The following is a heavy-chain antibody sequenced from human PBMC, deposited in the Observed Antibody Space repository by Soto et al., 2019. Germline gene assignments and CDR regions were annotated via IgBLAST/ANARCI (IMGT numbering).Heavy chain of an antibody. CDR1: GFTFSTYS. CDR2: ISTGSSTI. CDR3: ARVYYDILTGLYIWYFDL. J-gene: IGHJ2*01. D-gene: IGHD3-9*01. Sequence: EVQLVESGGGLVQPGGSLRLSCEASGFTFSTYSMNWVRQAPGKGLEWLSYISTGSSTIYYADSVKGRFTVSRDNAKNSLYLQMNSLRDEDTAVYYCARVYYDILTGLYIWYFDLWGRGALVTVSS. V-gene: IGHV3-48*02.